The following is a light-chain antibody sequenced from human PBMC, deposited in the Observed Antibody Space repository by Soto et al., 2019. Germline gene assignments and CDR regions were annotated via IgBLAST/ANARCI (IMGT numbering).Light chain of an antibody. J-gene: IGKJ1*01. CDR2: DAS. CDR1: QSASTF. CDR3: QQYNSYPWT. Sequence: DIVLTQSPATLSLSPGERATLSCRASQSASTFLAWYQQKPGQAPRLLIYDASNRAPGIPDRFSGSGSGTEFTLTISSLQPDDFATYYCQQYNSYPWTFGQGTKVDIK. V-gene: IGKV3-11*01.